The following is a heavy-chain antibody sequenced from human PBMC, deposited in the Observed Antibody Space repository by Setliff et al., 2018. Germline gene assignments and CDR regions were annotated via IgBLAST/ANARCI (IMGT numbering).Heavy chain of an antibody. CDR3: ASAYYGSGIYGMDA. Sequence: RASVKVSCKASGGTFSSYAISWVRQAPGQGLEWMGGIIPIFGTANYAQKFQGRVTITTDESTSTAYMELSSLRSEDTAVYYCASAYYGSGIYGMDAWGQGTTVTVSS. V-gene: IGHV1-69*05. CDR1: GGTFSSYA. J-gene: IGHJ6*02. CDR2: IIPIFGTA. D-gene: IGHD3-10*01.